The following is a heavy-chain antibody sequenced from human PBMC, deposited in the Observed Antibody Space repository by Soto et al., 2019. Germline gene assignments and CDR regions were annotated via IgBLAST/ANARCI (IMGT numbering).Heavy chain of an antibody. J-gene: IGHJ4*02. CDR2: ISGSGDNT. V-gene: IGHV3-23*01. CDR3: AKATADKSRWYRFAC. Sequence: GGSLRLSCAASGVTFGSYAMSWVRQAPGKGLEWVSTISGSGDNTYYADSVKGRFTISRDNSKNTLYLQMNSLRAEDTAVYFCAKATADKSRWYRFACWGQRNLVPVDS. CDR1: GVTFGSYA. D-gene: IGHD6-19*01.